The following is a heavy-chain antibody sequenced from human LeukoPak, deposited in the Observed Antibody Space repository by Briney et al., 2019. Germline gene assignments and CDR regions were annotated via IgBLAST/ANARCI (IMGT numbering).Heavy chain of an antibody. CDR1: GGSFSGYY. CDR3: ARGRVSDY. V-gene: IGHV4-34*01. CDR2: INHSGST. D-gene: IGHD6-13*01. Sequence: SETLSLTCAVYGGSFSGYYWSWIRQPPGKGLEWIGEINHSGSTNYNPSLKSRVTISVDTSKNQFSLKLSSVTAADTAVYYCARGRVSDYWGQGTLVTVSS. J-gene: IGHJ4*02.